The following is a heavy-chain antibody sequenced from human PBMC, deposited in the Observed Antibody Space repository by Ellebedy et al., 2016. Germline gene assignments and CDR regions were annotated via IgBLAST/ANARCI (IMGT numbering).Heavy chain of an antibody. J-gene: IGHJ4*02. CDR2: INPHTGDT. Sequence: ASVKVSCRASGYGFSDYYIHWVRQAPGQGLEWMGFINPHTGDTNGARKFYGRVAMTRDTSVNTAYMEIRGLRSDDTALYYCARDRNVRTSYGWSFDRWGQGTLVTVSS. V-gene: IGHV1-2*02. D-gene: IGHD3-3*01. CDR1: GYGFSDYY. CDR3: ARDRNVRTSYGWSFDR.